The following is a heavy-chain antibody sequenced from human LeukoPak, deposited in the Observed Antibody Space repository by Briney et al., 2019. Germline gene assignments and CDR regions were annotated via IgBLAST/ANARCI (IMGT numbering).Heavy chain of an antibody. CDR2: IWNSGNS. CDR3: ARYHCGSTYCPGVDF. D-gene: IGHD2-2*01. Sequence: SETPSLTCTVSAGSINSGGYFWTWVRQHPGEGLEWIGYIWNSGNSYYNPSLSSRVIISADSSKSTFSLKLSPVTAAGTAVYYCARYHCGSTYCPGVDFYGQGTLVTVSS. CDR1: AGSINSGGYF. V-gene: IGHV4-31*03. J-gene: IGHJ4*02.